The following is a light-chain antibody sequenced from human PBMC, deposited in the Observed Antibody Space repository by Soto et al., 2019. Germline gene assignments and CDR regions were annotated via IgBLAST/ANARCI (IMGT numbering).Light chain of an antibody. CDR2: AAS. J-gene: IGKJ2*01. CDR1: QSVSSSY. Sequence: EIVLTQSPGTLSLSPGERATLSCRASQSVSSSYLAWYQQKPGQAPRLLIYAASSRATGIPGRFSGSGSGTDFTLIISRLEPEDFAVYYCQQYGGSPPYTFGQGTKLEIK. V-gene: IGKV3-20*01. CDR3: QQYGGSPPYT.